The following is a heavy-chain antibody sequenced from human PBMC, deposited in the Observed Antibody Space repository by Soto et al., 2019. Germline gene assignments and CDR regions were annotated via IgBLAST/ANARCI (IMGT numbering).Heavy chain of an antibody. CDR2: IIPIFGTA. CDR3: ARRGYRVPYYYYCMDV. V-gene: IGHV1-69*01. Sequence: QVQLVQSGAEVKKPGSSVKVSCKASGGTFSSYAISWLRQAPGQGLEWMGGIIPIFGTANYAQKFQGRVTITADESTSTACMELSSLRSEDTAVYYCARRGYRVPYYYYCMDVWGQGTTVTVSS. J-gene: IGHJ6*02. CDR1: GGTFSSYA. D-gene: IGHD5-18*01.